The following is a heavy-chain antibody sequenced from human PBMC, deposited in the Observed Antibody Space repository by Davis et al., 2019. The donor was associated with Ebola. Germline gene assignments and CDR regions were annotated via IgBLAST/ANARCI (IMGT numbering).Heavy chain of an antibody. J-gene: IGHJ2*01. CDR1: GDSVSSNSAA. D-gene: IGHD3-10*01. CDR2: TYYRSKWYN. V-gene: IGHV6-1*01. CDR3: TRGSRGWYFDH. Sequence: QTPSLTRAISGDSVSSNSAASNSTRQPPSRGLEWPGRTYYRSKWYNDYAVSVKSRITIYPDTSKNQFSLLLNSMTPDDTAVYYCTRGSRGWYFDHWGRGALVTVSS.